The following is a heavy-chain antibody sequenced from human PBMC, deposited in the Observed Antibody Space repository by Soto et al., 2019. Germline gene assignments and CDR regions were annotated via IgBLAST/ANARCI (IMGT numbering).Heavy chain of an antibody. CDR1: GGSISSYY. CDR2: IYYSGST. Sequence: SETLSLTCTVSGGSISSYYWSWIRQPPGKGLEWIGYIYYSGSTNYNPSLKSRVTISVDTSKNQFSLKLSSVTAADTAVYYCARSLPSYSGYYFDYWGQGTLVTVSS. V-gene: IGHV4-59*08. D-gene: IGHD2-15*01. CDR3: ARSLPSYSGYYFDY. J-gene: IGHJ4*02.